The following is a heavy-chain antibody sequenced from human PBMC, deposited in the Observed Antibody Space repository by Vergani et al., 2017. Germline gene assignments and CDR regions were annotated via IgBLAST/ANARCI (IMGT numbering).Heavy chain of an antibody. CDR2: INSDGSST. CDR3: SRDSGERHYGSAPSYYYGMDV. D-gene: IGHD3-10*01. J-gene: IGHJ6*02. CDR1: GFTFSSHW. Sequence: VQLVESGGGVVQPGRSLRLSCAASGFTFSSHWMHWVRQAPGKGLVWVSRINSDGSSTNYAASVKGRFTISRDNSKNTLFLQMNSPTAEDTAVYYCSRDSGERHYGSAPSYYYGMDVWGQGTTVTVSS. V-gene: IGHV3-74*01.